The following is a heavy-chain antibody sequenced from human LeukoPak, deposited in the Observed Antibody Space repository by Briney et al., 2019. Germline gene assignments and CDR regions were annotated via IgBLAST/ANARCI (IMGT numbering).Heavy chain of an antibody. CDR2: IKSDGSST. V-gene: IGHV3-74*01. D-gene: IGHD2-2*01. Sequence: GGSLRLSCAASGFTLTTYWMHWVRQAPGKGLVWVSRIKSDGSSTSYADSVKGRFTVSRDSAKNTLYLQMNSLSAEDTAVYYCAKVETSGGANCYALDYWGQGTLVTVPS. CDR3: AKVETSGGANCYALDY. J-gene: IGHJ4*02. CDR1: GFTLTTYW.